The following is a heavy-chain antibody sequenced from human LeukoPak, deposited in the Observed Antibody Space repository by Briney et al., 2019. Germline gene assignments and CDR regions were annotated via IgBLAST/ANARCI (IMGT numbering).Heavy chain of an antibody. CDR2: INPSTGDT. J-gene: IGHJ6*02. Sequence: ASVKVSCKTSGYTFIDYYMHWVRQAPGQGLEWMAWINPSTGDTNYARKFQGRVTMTRDTSIRTVYMELSSLRSDDTAVYYCARDPSISSSPLRPTYYSYYGMDVWGQGTTVTVSS. CDR1: GYTFIDYY. D-gene: IGHD6-6*01. CDR3: ARDPSISSSPLRPTYYSYYGMDV. V-gene: IGHV1-2*02.